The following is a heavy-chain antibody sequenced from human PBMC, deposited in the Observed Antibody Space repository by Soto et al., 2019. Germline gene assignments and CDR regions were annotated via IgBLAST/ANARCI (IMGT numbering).Heavy chain of an antibody. V-gene: IGHV3-23*01. CDR3: AKSGIRLVVPAAQPKRIAAAGHDAFDI. D-gene: IGHD2-2*01. CDR1: GFTFSSYA. J-gene: IGHJ3*02. CDR2: ISGSGGST. Sequence: PGGSLRLSCAASGFTFSSYAMSWVRQAPGKGLEWVSAISGSGGSTYYADSVKGRFTISRDNSKNTLYLQMNSLRAEDTAVYYCAKSGIRLVVPAAQPKRIAAAGHDAFDIWGQGTMVTVSS.